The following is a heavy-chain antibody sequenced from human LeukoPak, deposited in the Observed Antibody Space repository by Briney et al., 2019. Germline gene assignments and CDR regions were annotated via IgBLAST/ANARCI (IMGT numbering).Heavy chain of an antibody. CDR1: GFTFSSYS. V-gene: IGHV3-48*04. D-gene: IGHD6-13*01. Sequence: GGSLRLSCAASGFTFSSYSMNWVRQAPGKGLEWVSYISSSSSTIYYADSVKGRFTISRDNAKNSLYLQMNSLRAEDTAVYYCAKIAAAGSVYVDVWGKGTTVTVSS. J-gene: IGHJ6*03. CDR3: AKIAAAGSVYVDV. CDR2: ISSSSSTI.